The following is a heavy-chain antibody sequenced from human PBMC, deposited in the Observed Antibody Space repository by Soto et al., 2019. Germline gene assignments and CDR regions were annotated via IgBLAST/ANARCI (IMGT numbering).Heavy chain of an antibody. Sequence: ASVKVSCKASGYTFTSYFMHWVRQAPGPGLEWMGVINPSGGDTTYAQRFQGRVTMTRDTSTSTVYMDLSSLRSEDTAFYYCTRAVRRRDFDYWGQGTLVTVPQ. V-gene: IGHV1-46*03. CDR3: TRAVRRRDFDY. CDR2: INPSGGDT. CDR1: GYTFTSYF. J-gene: IGHJ4*02.